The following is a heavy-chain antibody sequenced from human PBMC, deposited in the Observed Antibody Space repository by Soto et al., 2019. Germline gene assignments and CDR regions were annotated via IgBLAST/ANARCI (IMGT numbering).Heavy chain of an antibody. Sequence: QVQLVQSGAEVKKPGASVKVSCKASGYTFTGYYMHWVRQAPGQGLEWMGWINPNSGGTNYAQKFQGRVTMTRDTSISTAYMELSRLRSDDTAVYYCARDSQYYDFWSGYYRPYYYYGMDVWGQGTTVTVSS. V-gene: IGHV1-2*02. CDR2: INPNSGGT. J-gene: IGHJ6*02. CDR3: ARDSQYYDFWSGYYRPYYYYGMDV. D-gene: IGHD3-3*01. CDR1: GYTFTGYY.